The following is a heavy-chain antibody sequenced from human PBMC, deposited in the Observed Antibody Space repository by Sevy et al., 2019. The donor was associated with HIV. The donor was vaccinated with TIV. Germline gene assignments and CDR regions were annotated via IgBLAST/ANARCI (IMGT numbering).Heavy chain of an antibody. CDR3: ARRRGFGELLGLGY. CDR1: GYTFTTYD. D-gene: IGHD3-10*01. V-gene: IGHV1-8*01. CDR2: MNPSRGNP. J-gene: IGHJ4*02. Sequence: ASVKVSCRTSGYTFTTYDINWVRQATGQGLEWMGWMNPSRGNPGSAQKFQGRLTMTRDTSTSTAYMELSSLESQDTAVYYCARRRGFGELLGLGYWGQGTLVTVSS.